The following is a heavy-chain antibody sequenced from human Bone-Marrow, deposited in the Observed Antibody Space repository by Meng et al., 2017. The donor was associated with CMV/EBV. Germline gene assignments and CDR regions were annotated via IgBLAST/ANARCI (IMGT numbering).Heavy chain of an antibody. Sequence: ASVKVSCKASGYTFTSYDINWVRQATGQGLEWMGWMNPNSGNTGYAQKFQGRVTITRNTSISTAYMELSSLRSEDTAVYYCARDGLDIVVVPAAISVSGYYGMDVWGQGTTVTVSS. CDR3: ARDGLDIVVVPAAISVSGYYGMDV. V-gene: IGHV1-8*03. J-gene: IGHJ6*02. D-gene: IGHD2-2*02. CDR2: MNPNSGNT. CDR1: GYTFTSYD.